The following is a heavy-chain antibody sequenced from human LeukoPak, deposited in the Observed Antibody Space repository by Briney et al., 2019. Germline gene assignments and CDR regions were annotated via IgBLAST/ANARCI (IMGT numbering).Heavy chain of an antibody. CDR1: GFTFGGYG. D-gene: IGHD1-14*01. CDR3: TRYNNARFDY. V-gene: IGHV3-33*01. J-gene: IGHJ4*02. CDR2: ITYDGSRA. Sequence: GGSLRLSCAGSGFTFGGYGMHWFRQTPGKGLEWVAVITYDGSRAFYADSVKGRFTISRDNSKNTMSVQMDGLRAEDTAVYYCTRYNNARFDYWGQGTLVTVSS.